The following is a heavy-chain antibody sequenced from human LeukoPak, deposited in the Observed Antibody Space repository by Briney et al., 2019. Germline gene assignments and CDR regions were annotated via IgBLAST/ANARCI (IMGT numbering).Heavy chain of an antibody. CDR3: ARAELLNYYYYYMDV. V-gene: IGHV4-59*01. D-gene: IGHD2-15*01. CDR2: IYYSGST. CDR1: GGSISSYY. J-gene: IGHJ6*03. Sequence: PSETLSLTCTVSGGSISSYYWSWIRQPPGKGLEWIGYIYYSGSTNYNPSLKSRVTISVDTSKNQFSLKLSSVTAADTAVYYCARAELLNYYYYYMDVWGKGTTVTISS.